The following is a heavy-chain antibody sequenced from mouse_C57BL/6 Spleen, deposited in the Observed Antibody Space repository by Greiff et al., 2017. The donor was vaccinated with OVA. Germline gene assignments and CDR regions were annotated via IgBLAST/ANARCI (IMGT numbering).Heavy chain of an antibody. CDR3: ARSYADYDAYGDY. CDR1: GYTFTSYW. V-gene: IGHV1-64*01. J-gene: IGHJ2*01. CDR2: IHPDSGST. D-gene: IGHD2-4*01. Sequence: QVQLQQPGAELVKPGASVKLSCKASGYTFTSYWMHWVKQRPGQGLEWIGMIHPDSGSTNYNEKFKSKATLTVDTSSSTAYMQLSSLTSEDSAVYDCARSYADYDAYGDYWGQGTTLTVSS.